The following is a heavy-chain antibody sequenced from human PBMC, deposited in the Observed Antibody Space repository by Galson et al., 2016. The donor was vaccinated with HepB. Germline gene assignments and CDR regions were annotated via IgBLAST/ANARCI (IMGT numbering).Heavy chain of an antibody. J-gene: IGHJ6*02. V-gene: IGHV5-51*01. D-gene: IGHD3-10*01. Sequence: QSGAEVKKPGESLKISCQGSGYTFSDYWIGWVRQTPGKGLEYMGIIYPVDSDTKYSPSFQGQVTSSVDMSTNTAFMQWGRLKAPDSAIYYCAKLALRQPGASRMDVWGQGTTVTVSS. CDR1: GYTFSDYW. CDR2: IYPVDSDT. CDR3: AKLALRQPGASRMDV.